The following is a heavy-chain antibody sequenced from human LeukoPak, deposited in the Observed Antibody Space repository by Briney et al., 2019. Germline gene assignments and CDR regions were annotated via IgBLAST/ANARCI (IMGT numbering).Heavy chain of an antibody. Sequence: GGSLRLSCAASGFTFSSYGMHWVRQAPGKGLEWVAVISYDGSNKYYADSVKGRSTISRDNSKNTLYLQMNSLRAEDTAVYYCAKDIGSMVRGVILDYWGQGTLVTVSS. CDR3: AKDIGSMVRGVILDY. D-gene: IGHD3-10*01. J-gene: IGHJ4*02. V-gene: IGHV3-30*18. CDR1: GFTFSSYG. CDR2: ISYDGSNK.